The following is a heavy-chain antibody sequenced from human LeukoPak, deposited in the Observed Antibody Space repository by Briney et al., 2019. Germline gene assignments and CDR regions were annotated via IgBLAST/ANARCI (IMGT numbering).Heavy chain of an antibody. CDR2: IYYSGST. V-gene: IGHV4-59*01. CDR1: GGSISSYY. CDR3: ARYYNSSGYYPYYFDY. D-gene: IGHD3-22*01. J-gene: IGHJ4*02. Sequence: PSETLSLTCTVSGGSISSYYWSWIRQPPGKGLEWIGYIYYSGSTNYNPSLKSRVTISVDTSKNQFSLQLSSVTAADTAVYYCARYYNSSGYYPYYFDYWGQGTLVTVSS.